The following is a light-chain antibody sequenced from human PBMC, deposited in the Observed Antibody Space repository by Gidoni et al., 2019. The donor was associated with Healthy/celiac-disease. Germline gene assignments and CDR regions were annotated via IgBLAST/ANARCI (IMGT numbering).Light chain of an antibody. V-gene: IGKV1-39*01. CDR3: QRNYSTLR. Sequence: DIHITQSPSSLSASVGDRVTITFRASHSISSYLNCHQQKPGNPPKLQIYAASSMQSGVPSRCSGSGSGTDFTLTSSGLQAEDVATCYWQRNYSTLRFGQGTKLEIK. CDR2: AAS. CDR1: HSISSY. J-gene: IGKJ2*03.